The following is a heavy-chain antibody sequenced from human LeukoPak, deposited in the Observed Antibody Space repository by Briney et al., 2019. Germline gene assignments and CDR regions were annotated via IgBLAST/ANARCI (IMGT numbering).Heavy chain of an antibody. Sequence: GGSLSLSCAASGFTFSSYSMNWVRQAPGKGLEWVSSISSSSSYIYYADSVKGRFTISRDNAKNSRYLQMNSLRAEDTAVYYCGRGGLRDPADYWGQGTLVTVSS. V-gene: IGHV3-21*01. J-gene: IGHJ4*02. CDR1: GFTFSSYS. CDR3: GRGGLRDPADY. CDR2: ISSSSSYI.